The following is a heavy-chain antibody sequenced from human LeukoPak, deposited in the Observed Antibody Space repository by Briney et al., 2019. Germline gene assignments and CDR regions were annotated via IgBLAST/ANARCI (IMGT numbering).Heavy chain of an antibody. CDR1: GFTFSSYG. CDR2: IWYDGSNK. V-gene: IGHV3-33*01. D-gene: IGHD3-22*01. J-gene: IGHJ3*02. CDR3: ARDRPRTMIVGRDAFDI. Sequence: GGSLRLSCAASGFTFSSYGMHWVRQAPGKGLEWVAVIWYDGSNKYYADSVKGRFTISRDNSKNTLYLQMNSLRAEDTAVYYCARDRPRTMIVGRDAFDIWGQGTMVTASS.